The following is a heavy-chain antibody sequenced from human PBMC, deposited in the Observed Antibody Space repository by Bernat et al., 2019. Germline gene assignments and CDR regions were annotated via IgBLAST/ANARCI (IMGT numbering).Heavy chain of an antibody. V-gene: IGHV3-43*02. D-gene: IGHD7-27*01. CDR3: VRDNTNWAFDY. J-gene: IGHJ4*02. CDR2: INHDNSET. Sequence: EVQLVESGGGVIQPGGSLRLSCAPSGFIFDAYVMHWVRQSPGMGLEWVSRINHDNSETSYADSVKGRFTISRDNSKNSLYLQMHSLRVEDTDLYFFVRDNTNWAFDYWGRGTLVTVSS. CDR1: GFIFDAYV.